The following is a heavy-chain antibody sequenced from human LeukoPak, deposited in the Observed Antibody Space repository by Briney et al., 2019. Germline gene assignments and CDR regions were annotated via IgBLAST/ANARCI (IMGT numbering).Heavy chain of an antibody. J-gene: IGHJ4*02. CDR3: AKGSSNWRDYYYFDY. V-gene: IGHV3-74*01. Sequence: PGGSLRLSCAASGFTFSNYWMHWVRQAPGKGLVWVSRINPDGGRISYADSVQGRFTISRDNAKNTVYLQMNSLRAEDTAVYYCAKGSSNWRDYYYFDYGGQGTLVTVSS. D-gene: IGHD6-13*01. CDR2: INPDGGRI. CDR1: GFTFSNYW.